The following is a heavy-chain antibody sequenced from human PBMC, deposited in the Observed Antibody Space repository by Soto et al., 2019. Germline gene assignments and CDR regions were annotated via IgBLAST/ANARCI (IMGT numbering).Heavy chain of an antibody. J-gene: IGHJ6*02. CDR2: IIPIFGTT. CDR3: ASSGYGLGYYYGMDV. Sequence: ASVKVSCKASGGTFSSYAISWVRQAPGQGLECMGGIIPIFGTTNYAQKFQGRVTITADESTSTAYMELSSLRSEDTAVYYCASSGYGLGYYYGMDVWGQGTTVTVSS. D-gene: IGHD3-10*01. CDR1: GGTFSSYA. V-gene: IGHV1-69*13.